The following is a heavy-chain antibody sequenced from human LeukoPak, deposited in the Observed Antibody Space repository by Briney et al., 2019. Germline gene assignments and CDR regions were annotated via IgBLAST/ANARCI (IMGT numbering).Heavy chain of an antibody. CDR3: ARGGSTMTANAPSVAFDI. CDR1: GGSFSGYY. V-gene: IGHV4-34*01. Sequence: SETLSLTCAVYGGSFSGYYWSWIRQPPGKGLEWIGGINHSGSTNYNPSLKSRVTISVDTSKNQFSLKLSSVTAADTAVYYCARGGSTMTANAPSVAFDIWGQGTMVTVSS. CDR2: INHSGST. D-gene: IGHD3-22*01. J-gene: IGHJ3*02.